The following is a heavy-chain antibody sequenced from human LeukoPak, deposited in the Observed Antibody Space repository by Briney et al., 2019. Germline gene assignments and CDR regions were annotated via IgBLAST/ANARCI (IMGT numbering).Heavy chain of an antibody. CDR3: VRGTGYSAYDYDFDY. D-gene: IGHD5-12*01. V-gene: IGHV3-13*04. CDR2: IGTAGDT. J-gene: IGHJ4*02. Sequence: PAGSLRVSCAASGFTFSSYDMHWVRQPTGKGLEWVSAIGTAGDTYYPGSVKGRFTISRENAKNSLYLQMNSLRAGDTAVYYCVRGTGYSAYDYDFDYWGQGTLVTVSS. CDR1: GFTFSSYD.